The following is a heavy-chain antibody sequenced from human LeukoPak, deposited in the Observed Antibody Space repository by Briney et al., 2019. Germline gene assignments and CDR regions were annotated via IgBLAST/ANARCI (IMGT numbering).Heavy chain of an antibody. CDR2: IYHSGST. V-gene: IGHV4-38-2*02. D-gene: IGHD3-22*01. CDR3: ARDIAYYYDSRDYYFDY. CDR1: GYSISSGYY. J-gene: IGHJ4*02. Sequence: SETLSLTCTVSGYSISSGYYWGWIRQPPGKGLEWIGSIYHSGSTYYNPSLKSRVIISVDTSKNQFSLKLSSVTAADTAVYYCARDIAYYYDSRDYYFDYWGQGTLVTVSS.